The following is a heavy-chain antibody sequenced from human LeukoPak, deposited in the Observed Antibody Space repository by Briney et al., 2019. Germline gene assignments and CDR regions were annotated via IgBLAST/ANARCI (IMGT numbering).Heavy chain of an antibody. CDR2: IYSGGST. CDR1: GLTVSSNY. V-gene: IGHV3-53*01. Sequence: GGSLRLSCAASGLTVSSNYMSWVRQAPGRGLEWVSVIYSGGSTYYADSVKGRFTISRDNSKNTLYLQMNSLRAEDTAVYYCARESGRAFDYWGQGTLVTVSS. D-gene: IGHD3-10*01. J-gene: IGHJ4*02. CDR3: ARESGRAFDY.